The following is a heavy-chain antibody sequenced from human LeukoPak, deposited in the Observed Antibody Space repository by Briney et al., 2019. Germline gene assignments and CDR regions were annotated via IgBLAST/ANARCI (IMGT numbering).Heavy chain of an antibody. Sequence: GGSLTLSCSASGFPFSSYVLHWVRQPAARGLDWVSSITSSSGDIYYSDSVKGRFTTSRDNAKNSLYLQMNSLRAEDTAVYYCASITMVRVIDGKPFDYWGQGTLVTVSS. CDR1: GFPFSSYV. V-gene: IGHV3-21*01. CDR2: ITSSSGDI. J-gene: IGHJ4*02. D-gene: IGHD3-10*01. CDR3: ASITMVRVIDGKPFDY.